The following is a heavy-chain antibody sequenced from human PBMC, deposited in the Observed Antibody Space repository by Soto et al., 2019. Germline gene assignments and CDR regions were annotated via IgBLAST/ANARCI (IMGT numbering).Heavy chain of an antibody. D-gene: IGHD2-2*01. CDR1: GYRFMTYG. CDR3: ARATVRSTYCYWFDS. V-gene: IGHV1-18*01. Sequence: ASVKVSCKTSGYRFMTYGITWVRQAPGQGLEWMGWISPYNGNTHYVQKFQDRVTMTTETSTSTAYMELRSLRSDDTAVYFCARATVRSTYCYWFDSWGPGTLVTVSS. J-gene: IGHJ5*01. CDR2: ISPYNGNT.